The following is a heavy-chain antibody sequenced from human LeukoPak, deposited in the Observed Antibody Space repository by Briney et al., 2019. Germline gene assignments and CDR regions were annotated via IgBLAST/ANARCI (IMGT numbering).Heavy chain of an antibody. CDR2: IYPYGEL. V-gene: IGHV4-34*01. Sequence: SETLSLTCAVYGGSCSDYYCSWIRQPPGKGLEWIGDIYPYGELYYNSSLRSRLTISIDTSKTQFSLRLTSLTAADTAFYYCARGRDRSKAGEHWGQGTLVTVPS. J-gene: IGHJ4*02. D-gene: IGHD2-21*01. CDR3: ARGRDRSKAGEH. CDR1: GGSCSDYY.